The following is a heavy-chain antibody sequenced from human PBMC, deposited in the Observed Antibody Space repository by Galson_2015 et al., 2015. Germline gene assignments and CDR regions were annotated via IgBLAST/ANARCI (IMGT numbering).Heavy chain of an antibody. Sequence: SLRLSCAASGFTFSSFAMSWVRQAPGKGLEWVSTISGSGDSIYYADSVKGRSTIFRDNSKYMLYPQMNSLSAEAKAVDYYAKDLSYSGCYRFDPCGQRTLVTVSS. CDR2: ISGSGDSI. CDR3: AKDLSYSGCYRFDP. CDR1: GFTFSSFA. J-gene: IGHJ5*02. V-gene: IGHV3-23*01. D-gene: IGHD1-26*01.